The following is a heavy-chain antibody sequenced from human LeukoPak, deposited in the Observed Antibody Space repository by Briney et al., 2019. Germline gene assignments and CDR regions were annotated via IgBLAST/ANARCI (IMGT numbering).Heavy chain of an antibody. CDR1: GGSISSGSYY. CDR3: ARVGPEDSSTSCYDPRGCAGLVGATTHFDY. D-gene: IGHD2-2*01. J-gene: IGHJ4*02. CDR2: IYTSGST. Sequence: SETLSLTCTVSGGSISSGSYYWSWIRQPAGKGLEWIGRIYTSGSTNYNPSLKSRVTMSVDTSKNQFSLKLSSVTAADTAVYYCARVGPEDSSTSCYDPRGCAGLVGATTHFDYWGQGTLDTVSS. V-gene: IGHV4-61*02.